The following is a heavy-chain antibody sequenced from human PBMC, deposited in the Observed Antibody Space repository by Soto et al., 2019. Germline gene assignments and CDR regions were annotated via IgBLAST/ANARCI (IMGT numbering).Heavy chain of an antibody. D-gene: IGHD3-3*01. CDR1: GGSISSYY. Sequence: SETLSLTCTVSGGSISSYYWSWIRQPPGKGLEWIGYIYYSGSTNYNPSLKSRVTISVDTSKNQFSLKLSSVTAADTAVYYCARTTYYDFWSGYYFDYWGQGTLVTSPQ. CDR3: ARTTYYDFWSGYYFDY. V-gene: IGHV4-59*01. J-gene: IGHJ4*02. CDR2: IYYSGST.